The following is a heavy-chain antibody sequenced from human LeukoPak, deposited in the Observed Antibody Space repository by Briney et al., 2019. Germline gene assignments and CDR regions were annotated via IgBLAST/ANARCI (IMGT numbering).Heavy chain of an antibody. Sequence: PSQTLSLTCVVSGGSISRGSYYWNWIRQPAGKGLEWIGRIYTSGSTNYNPSLKSRVTISVDTSKNQFSLKLSSVTAADTAVYYCARWLYSSSTYYFDYWGQGTLVTVSS. CDR2: IYTSGST. CDR1: GGSISRGSYY. J-gene: IGHJ4*02. V-gene: IGHV4-61*02. D-gene: IGHD6-13*01. CDR3: ARWLYSSSTYYFDY.